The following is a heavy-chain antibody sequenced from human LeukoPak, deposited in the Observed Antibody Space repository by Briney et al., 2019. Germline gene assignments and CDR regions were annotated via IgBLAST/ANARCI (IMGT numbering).Heavy chain of an antibody. D-gene: IGHD3-22*01. Sequence: PSETLSLTCTVSGGSISSSSYYWGWIRQPPGKGLEWIGSVYYSGSTYYNPSLKSRVTISVDTSKNQFSLKLSSVTAADTAVYYCARHSMVIRRPFDYWGQGTLVTVSS. CDR2: VYYSGST. CDR3: ARHSMVIRRPFDY. CDR1: GGSISSSSYY. J-gene: IGHJ4*02. V-gene: IGHV4-39*01.